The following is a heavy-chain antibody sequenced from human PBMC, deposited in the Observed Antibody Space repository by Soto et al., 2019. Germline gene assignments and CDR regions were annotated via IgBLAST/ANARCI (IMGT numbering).Heavy chain of an antibody. CDR2: ISSSSSTI. J-gene: IGHJ5*02. Sequence: GGSLRLSCAASGVTVSSNYMSWVRQAPGKGLEWVSYISSSSSTIYYADSVKGRFTISRDNAKNSLYLQMNSLRDEDTAVYYCARESRFLEWLSLNWFDPWGQGTLVTVSS. V-gene: IGHV3-48*02. CDR3: ARESRFLEWLSLNWFDP. CDR1: GVTVSSNY. D-gene: IGHD3-3*01.